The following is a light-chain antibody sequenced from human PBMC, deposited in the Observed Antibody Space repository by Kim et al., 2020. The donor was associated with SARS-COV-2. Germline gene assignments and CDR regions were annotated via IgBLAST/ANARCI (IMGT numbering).Light chain of an antibody. Sequence: GQSVTISCTGTSSDVGGYNYVSWYQQHPGKAPKLMIYDVSKRPSGVPDRFSGSKSGNPASLSISGLQAEDEADYYCCSYAGSYTYVFGTETTVTV. V-gene: IGLV2-11*01. CDR2: DVS. CDR1: SSDVGGYNY. CDR3: CSYAGSYTYV. J-gene: IGLJ1*01.